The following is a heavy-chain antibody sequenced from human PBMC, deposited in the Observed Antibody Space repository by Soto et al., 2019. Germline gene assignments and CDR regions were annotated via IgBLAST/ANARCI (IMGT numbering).Heavy chain of an antibody. CDR2: IWYDASNK. Sequence: QVQLVESGGGVVQPGRSLRLSCAASGFTFSSYGMHWVRQAPGKGLEWVAVIWYDASNKYYADSVKGRFTISRDNSKNTLYLQRNSLGAEDTAVYYGARDCAGYSSGWYQRGGFDYWGQGTLVTVSS. J-gene: IGHJ4*02. V-gene: IGHV3-33*01. D-gene: IGHD6-19*01. CDR3: ARDCAGYSSGWYQRGGFDY. CDR1: GFTFSSYG.